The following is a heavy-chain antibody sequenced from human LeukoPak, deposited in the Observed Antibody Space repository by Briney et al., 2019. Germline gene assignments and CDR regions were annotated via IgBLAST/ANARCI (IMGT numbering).Heavy chain of an antibody. Sequence: GGSLRLSCVASGFTFTNYAMHWVRQAPGKGLEWVASINHNGNVNYYVDSVKGRFTISRDNAKNSLYLQMSNLRAEDTAVYFCARGGGLDVWGQGATVTVSS. J-gene: IGHJ6*02. CDR1: GFTFTNYA. D-gene: IGHD3-16*01. V-gene: IGHV3-7*03. CDR2: INHNGNVN. CDR3: ARGGGLDV.